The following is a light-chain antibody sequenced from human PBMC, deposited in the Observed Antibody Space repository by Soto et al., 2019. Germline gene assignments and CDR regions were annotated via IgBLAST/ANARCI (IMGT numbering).Light chain of an antibody. Sequence: DIQMTQSPSTLSASVGDRVTITCRASQSISSWLAVYQQKQGKAPQLLLYKASSLESGVPSRFSGSGSGTDFTLTISRLQPDDFATDYCQQCNNYPWTFGQGTRVEIK. CDR2: KAS. CDR1: QSISSW. V-gene: IGKV1-5*03. CDR3: QQCNNYPWT. J-gene: IGKJ1*01.